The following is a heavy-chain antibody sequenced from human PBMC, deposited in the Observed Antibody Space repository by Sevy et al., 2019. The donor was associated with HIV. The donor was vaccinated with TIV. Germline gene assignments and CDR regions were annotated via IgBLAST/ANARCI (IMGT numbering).Heavy chain of an antibody. D-gene: IGHD4-4*01. CDR2: IYHSGST. V-gene: IGHV4-30-2*01. Sequence: SETLSLTCAVSGGSISSGGYSWSWIRQPPGKGLEWIGYIYHSGSTYYNPSLKSRVTISVDRSKNQFSLKLSSVTAADTAVYYCARSPRGPTVTDGAFDIWGQGTMVTVSS. CDR1: GGSISSGGYS. CDR3: ARSPRGPTVTDGAFDI. J-gene: IGHJ3*02.